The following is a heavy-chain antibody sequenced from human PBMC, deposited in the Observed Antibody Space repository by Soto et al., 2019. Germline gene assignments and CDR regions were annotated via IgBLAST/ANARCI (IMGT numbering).Heavy chain of an antibody. J-gene: IGHJ6*02. V-gene: IGHV1-69*13. CDR2: IIPIFGTA. D-gene: IGHD2-2*01. CDR3: ARKYQLLFWDYYGMDV. CDR1: GGTFSSYA. Sequence: SVKVSCKASGGTFSSYAISWVRQAPGQGLEWMGGIIPIFGTANYAQKFQGRVTITADESTSTAYMELSSLRSEDTAVYYCARKYQLLFWDYYGMDVWAKGPRSPSP.